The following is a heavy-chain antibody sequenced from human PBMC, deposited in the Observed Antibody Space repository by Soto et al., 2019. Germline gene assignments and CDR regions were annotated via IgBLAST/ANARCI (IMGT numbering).Heavy chain of an antibody. CDR3: ASLYGSGSFRFLLPSYCMDV. CDR2: IYYSGST. D-gene: IGHD3-10*01. CDR1: GGSISSYY. V-gene: IGHV4-59*01. J-gene: IGHJ6*02. Sequence: SETLSLTCTVSGGSISSYYWSWIRQPPGKGLEWIGYIYYSGSTNYNPSLKSRVTISVDTSKNQFSLKLSSVTAADTAVYYCASLYGSGSFRFLLPSYCMDVWGQGTTRTVSS.